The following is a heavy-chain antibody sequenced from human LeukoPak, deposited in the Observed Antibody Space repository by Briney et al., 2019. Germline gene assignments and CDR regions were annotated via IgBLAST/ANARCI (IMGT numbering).Heavy chain of an antibody. V-gene: IGHV4-4*02. Sequence: SETLSLTCTVSGDSINSLDLWSWVRQPPGKGLEWIGEMYLSGTTHSNPSVKSRVTISVDKSKNQFSLKLSSVTAADTAVYYCATAIAEPMYYFDYWGQGTLVTVSS. CDR2: MYLSGTT. D-gene: IGHD6-13*01. CDR3: ATAIAEPMYYFDY. J-gene: IGHJ4*02. CDR1: GDSINSLDL.